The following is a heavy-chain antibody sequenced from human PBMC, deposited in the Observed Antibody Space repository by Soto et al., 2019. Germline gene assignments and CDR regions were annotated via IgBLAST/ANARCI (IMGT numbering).Heavy chain of an antibody. CDR2: IYYSGST. CDR1: GGSISSYY. D-gene: IGHD2-15*01. CDR3: AKNPCGGSGGNCYSGGYYYYYNGMDV. J-gene: IGHJ6*02. V-gene: IGHV4-59*01. Sequence: QVQLQESGPGLVKPSETLSLTCTVSGGSISSYYWSWIRQPPGKGLEWIGYIYYSGSTNYNPALKSRVTISVAKSTNQFSLKLSSVTAADTAVYYCAKNPCGGSGGNCYSGGYYYYYNGMDVWGQGTTVTVSS.